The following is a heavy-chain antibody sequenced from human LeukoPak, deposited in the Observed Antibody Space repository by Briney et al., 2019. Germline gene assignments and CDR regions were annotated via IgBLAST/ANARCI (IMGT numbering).Heavy chain of an antibody. J-gene: IGHJ4*02. V-gene: IGHV3-23*01. Sequence: GGSLRLSCAASGFTFSNYAMTWVRQAPGKGLEWVSAISGSGDSTYYADSAKGRFTISRDNSKNTLYLQMNSLRVEDTAIYYCAKRGMTCSSTRCNIDYWGQGTLVTVSS. CDR2: ISGSGDST. D-gene: IGHD2-2*01. CDR1: GFTFSNYA. CDR3: AKRGMTCSSTRCNIDY.